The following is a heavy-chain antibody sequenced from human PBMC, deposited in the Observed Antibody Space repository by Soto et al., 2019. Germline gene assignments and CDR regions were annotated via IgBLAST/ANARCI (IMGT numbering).Heavy chain of an antibody. V-gene: IGHV4-59*01. CDR1: GDSINTYT. Sequence: SETLSLTCTVSGDSINTYTWTWIRQPPGKGLEWIGYIFSSGSTNYNPSLQSRLTMSVDTSKNLFSLKLNSVPAADTAVYYCARGDQELDYWGQGTLVTVSS. CDR3: ARGDQELDY. CDR2: IFSSGST. D-gene: IGHD1-26*01. J-gene: IGHJ4*02.